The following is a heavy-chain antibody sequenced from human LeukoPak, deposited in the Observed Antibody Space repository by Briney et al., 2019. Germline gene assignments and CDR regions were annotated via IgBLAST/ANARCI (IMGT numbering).Heavy chain of an antibody. V-gene: IGHV3-23*01. D-gene: IGHD3-22*01. CDR2: ISGGSGST. J-gene: IGHJ4*02. CDR1: GFTVSSYA. CDR3: AKHRFESGGYHSTD. Sequence: PGGSLRLSCAASGFTVSSYAISWVRQAPGKGLAWVSTISGGSGSTYCADSVKGRFTISRDNSKNTLYLQMNSLRDEDTAVYYCAKHRFESGGYHSTDWGQGTLVTVSS.